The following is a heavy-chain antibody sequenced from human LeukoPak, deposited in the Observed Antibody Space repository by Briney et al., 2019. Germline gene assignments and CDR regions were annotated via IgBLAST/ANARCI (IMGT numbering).Heavy chain of an antibody. CDR2: IYLSHST. Sequence: SETLSLTCNVSGGSISSYFWSWIRQPAGKGLEWIVPIYLSHSTNYTPSLNSRVTMSVAPSKNQFSLKLNSVTAPDTAVYYCARSQGIIGHYLDSWGQGTLVAVSS. CDR3: ARSQGIIGHYLDS. CDR1: GGSISSYF. D-gene: IGHD3-3*02. J-gene: IGHJ4*02. V-gene: IGHV4-4*07.